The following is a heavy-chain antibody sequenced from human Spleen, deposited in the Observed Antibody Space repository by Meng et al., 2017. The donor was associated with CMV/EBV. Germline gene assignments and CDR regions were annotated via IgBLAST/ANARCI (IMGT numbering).Heavy chain of an antibody. CDR2: IVPILRTA. Sequence: KPAGASFPNYAPSWLRPAPGQGLEWVGGIVPILRTANYAQTFQGRATITTDESTGTVYMELNSLRSEDTAVYYCAVGGETHGSWFDPWGQGTLVTVSS. CDR3: AVGGETHGSWFDP. V-gene: IGHV1-69*05. J-gene: IGHJ5*02. CDR1: GASFPNYA. D-gene: IGHD3-16*01.